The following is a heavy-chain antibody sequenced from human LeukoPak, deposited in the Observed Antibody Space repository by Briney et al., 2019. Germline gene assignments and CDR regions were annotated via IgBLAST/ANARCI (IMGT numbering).Heavy chain of an antibody. CDR1: GGSFSGYY. Sequence: PSETLSLTCAVYGGSFSGYYWSWIRQPPGKGLEWIGEINHSGSTNYNPSLKSRVTISVDTSKNQFSLKLSSVTAADTAVYYCATGRRITIFGVVIIPAVWFDPWGQGTLVTVSS. CDR2: INHSGST. J-gene: IGHJ5*02. D-gene: IGHD3-3*01. V-gene: IGHV4-34*01. CDR3: ATGRRITIFGVVIIPAVWFDP.